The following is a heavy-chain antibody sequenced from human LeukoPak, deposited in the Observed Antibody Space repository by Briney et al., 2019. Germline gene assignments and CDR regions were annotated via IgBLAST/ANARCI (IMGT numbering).Heavy chain of an antibody. Sequence: ASVKVSCKASGYTFTNYDIIWVRQATGQGPEWEGWMSPSSGKAGYGQKFQGRVTMTRNTSTNTAYMELSSLRSDDTAVYYCAREGDDYVWGSSRSDWFDAWGQGTLVTVSS. CDR1: GYTFTNYD. J-gene: IGHJ5*02. CDR3: AREGDDYVWGSSRSDWFDA. V-gene: IGHV1-8*01. CDR2: MSPSSGKA. D-gene: IGHD3-16*02.